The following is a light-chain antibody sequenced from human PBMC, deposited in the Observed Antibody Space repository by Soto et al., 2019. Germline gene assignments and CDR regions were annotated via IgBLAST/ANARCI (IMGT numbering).Light chain of an antibody. V-gene: IGKV3-15*01. J-gene: IGKJ1*01. CDR2: GAS. CDR1: QSVATN. CDR3: QQNNNWPQT. Sequence: EMVLTQFPGALSLPRGERSTLAGRASQSVATNLAWYQQRPGQAPRLLIYGASKRAIGLPARFSGSGSGTEFTLTNTSLQSGHGAPYYWQQNNNWPQTFGQGPK.